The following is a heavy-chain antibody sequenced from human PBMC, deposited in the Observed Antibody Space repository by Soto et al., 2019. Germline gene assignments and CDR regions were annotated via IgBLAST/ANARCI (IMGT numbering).Heavy chain of an antibody. Sequence: PSETLSLTCTVSGGSISSNIYYWGWIRQPPGKGLEWIGNIHYSGSTYYDSSLKSRVTISVDTSKNQFSLKLSSVTAADTAVYYCARDKFPAMVRGVNVGFQHWGQGTLVTVSS. CDR1: GGSISSNIYY. CDR3: ARDKFPAMVRGVNVGFQH. CDR2: IHYSGST. J-gene: IGHJ1*01. V-gene: IGHV4-39*02. D-gene: IGHD3-10*01.